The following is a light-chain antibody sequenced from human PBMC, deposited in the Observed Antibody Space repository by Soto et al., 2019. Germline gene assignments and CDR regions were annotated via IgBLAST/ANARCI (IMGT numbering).Light chain of an antibody. CDR3: QQYGSSPLLT. J-gene: IGKJ4*01. V-gene: IGKV3-20*01. Sequence: IVLTQSPGTLSLSPGERATLSCRASQSVSSNYLAWYQQKAGQAPRLLIYAASSRATGIPDRFSGGGSGTDLTLTISRLEPEDFAVDYCQQYGSSPLLTFGGGTEVEIK. CDR1: QSVSSNY. CDR2: AAS.